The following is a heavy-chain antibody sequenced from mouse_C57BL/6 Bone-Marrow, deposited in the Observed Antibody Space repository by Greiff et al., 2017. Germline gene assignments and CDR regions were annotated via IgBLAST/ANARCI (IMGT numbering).Heavy chain of an antibody. CDR3: AKNGLLGYAMDY. V-gene: IGHV2-5*01. CDR2: IWSGGST. D-gene: IGHD2-3*01. CDR1: GFSLTSYG. Sequence: VQGVESGPGLVQPSQSLSITCTVSGFSLTSYGVHWVRQSPGKGLEWLGVIWSGGSTAYYAAFMSRLSITKDNSKSQIFFKMNSLQADDTAIYYCAKNGLLGYAMDYWGQGTSVTVSS. J-gene: IGHJ4*01.